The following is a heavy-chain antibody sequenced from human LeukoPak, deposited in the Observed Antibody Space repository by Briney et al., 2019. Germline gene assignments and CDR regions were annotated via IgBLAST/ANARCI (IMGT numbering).Heavy chain of an antibody. CDR2: IYYSGST. CDR3: TRGSIAYYYMDV. Sequence: PSETLSLTCTVSGGSISSYYWSWLRQPPGKGLEWIGNIYYSGSTNYNPSLKSRVTISVDTSKNQFSLKLSSVTAADTAVYYCTRGSIAYYYMDVWGKETTVTISS. J-gene: IGHJ6*03. CDR1: GGSISSYY. D-gene: IGHD3-22*01. V-gene: IGHV4-59*01.